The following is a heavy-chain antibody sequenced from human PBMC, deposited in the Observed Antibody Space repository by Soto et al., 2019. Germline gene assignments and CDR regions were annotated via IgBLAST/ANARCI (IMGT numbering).Heavy chain of an antibody. J-gene: IGHJ4*02. V-gene: IGHV3-21*01. D-gene: IGHD1-26*01. CDR1: GFTFSSYS. Sequence: EVQLVESGGGLVKPGGSLRLSCAASGFTFSSYSMNWVRQAPGKGLEWVSSISSSSSYIYYADSVKGRFTISRDNAKNSLYLQMNSLRAEDTAVYYCARGLYSGGYYSDYWGQGTLVTVSS. CDR3: ARGLYSGGYYSDY. CDR2: ISSSSSYI.